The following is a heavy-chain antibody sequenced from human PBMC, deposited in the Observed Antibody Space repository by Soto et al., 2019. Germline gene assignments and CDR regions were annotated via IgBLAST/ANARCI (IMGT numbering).Heavy chain of an antibody. CDR1: GGTFSSYA. CDR2: IIPIFGTA. D-gene: IGHD3-9*01. V-gene: IGHV1-69*01. J-gene: IGHJ6*02. Sequence: QVQLVQSGAEVKKPGSSVKVSCKASGGTFSSYAISWVRQAPGQGLEWMGGIIPIFGTANYAQKFQGGVTITADESTSTAYMELSSLRSEDTAVYYCASGYYDILTGYRNYFYYGMDVWGQGTTVTVSS. CDR3: ASGYYDILTGYRNYFYYGMDV.